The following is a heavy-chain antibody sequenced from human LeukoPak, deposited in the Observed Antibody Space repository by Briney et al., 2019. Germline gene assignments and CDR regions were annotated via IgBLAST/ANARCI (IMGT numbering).Heavy chain of an antibody. CDR1: GFTVSSNY. J-gene: IGHJ4*02. D-gene: IGHD4-23*01. V-gene: IGHV3-53*01. CDR2: IYSGGST. Sequence: GGSLRLSCAASGFTVSSNYMSWVRQAPGKGLEWVSVIYSGGSTYYADSVKGRFTISRDNSKNTLYLQMNSLRAEDTAVYYCATDSLHTVGGNSVPPYWGQGTLVTVSS. CDR3: ATDSLHTVGGNSVPPY.